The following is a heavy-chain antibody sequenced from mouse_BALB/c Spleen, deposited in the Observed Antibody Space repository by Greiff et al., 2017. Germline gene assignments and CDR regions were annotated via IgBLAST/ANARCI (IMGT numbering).Heavy chain of an antibody. CDR1: GYTFTSYW. Sequence: VKLMESGAELAKPGASVKMSCKASGYTFTSYWMHWVKQRPGQGLEWIGYINPSTGYTEYNQKFKDKATLTADKSSSTAYMQLSSLTSEDSAVYYCARNYYGYYLDYWGQGTTLTVSS. V-gene: IGHV1-7*01. CDR3: ARNYYGYYLDY. D-gene: IGHD1-1*01. CDR2: INPSTGYT. J-gene: IGHJ2*01.